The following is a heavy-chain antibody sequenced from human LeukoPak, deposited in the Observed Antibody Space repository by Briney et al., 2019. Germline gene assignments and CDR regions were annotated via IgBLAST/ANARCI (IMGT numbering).Heavy chain of an antibody. CDR3: ARDQYDTWSRRGNFDS. CDR2: IKLDGSEK. J-gene: IGHJ4*02. V-gene: IGHV3-7*03. Sequence: GGSLRLSCVASGFTFGKYWMSWVRQAPGKGLEWVANIKLDGSEKNYVDSVKGRFTTSRDNTKNSLYLQMNSLRVEDTAVFYCARDQYDTWSRRGNFDSWGQGTLVIVSS. D-gene: IGHD3-3*01. CDR1: GFTFGKYW.